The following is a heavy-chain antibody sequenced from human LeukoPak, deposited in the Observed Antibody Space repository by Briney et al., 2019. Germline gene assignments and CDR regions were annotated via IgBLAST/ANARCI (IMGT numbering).Heavy chain of an antibody. J-gene: IGHJ1*01. CDR3: ASLIGLNSIN. D-gene: IGHD3/OR15-3a*01. CDR1: GGSISRSNW. Sequence: ASETLSLTCTVSGGSISRSNWWSWVRQPPGKGLEWIGEIHDTGSTNYNPSLKSRVTISVDTSKNQFSLKLSSVTAADTAVYYCASLIGLNSINWGQGTLVTVSS. CDR2: IHDTGST. V-gene: IGHV4-4*02.